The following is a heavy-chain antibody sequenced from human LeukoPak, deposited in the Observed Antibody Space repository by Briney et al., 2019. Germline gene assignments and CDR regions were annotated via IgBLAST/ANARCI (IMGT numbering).Heavy chain of an antibody. D-gene: IGHD6-19*01. CDR3: ARDLAVAGRYYYYYMDV. Sequence: ASVKVSCKASGYTFTSYGISWVRQAPGQGLEWMGRISAYNGNTNYAQKLQGRVTMTTDTSTSTAYLELRSLRSDDTAVYYCARDLAVAGRYYYYYMDVWGKGTTVTVSS. V-gene: IGHV1-18*01. CDR2: ISAYNGNT. J-gene: IGHJ6*03. CDR1: GYTFTSYG.